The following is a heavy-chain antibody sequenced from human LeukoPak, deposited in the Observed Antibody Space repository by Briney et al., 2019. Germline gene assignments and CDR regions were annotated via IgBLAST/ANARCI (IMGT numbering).Heavy chain of an antibody. J-gene: IGHJ4*02. CDR2: ISGSGGST. V-gene: IGHV3-23*01. CDR1: GFTFSSYA. CDR3: AKTPHSSGFFRSFDY. D-gene: IGHD3-22*01. Sequence: GGSLRLSCAASGFTFSSYAMSWVRQAPGKGLEWVSAISGSGGSTYYADSVKGRFTISRDNSENTLYLQMNSLRAEDTAVYYCAKTPHSSGFFRSFDYWGQGTLVTVSS.